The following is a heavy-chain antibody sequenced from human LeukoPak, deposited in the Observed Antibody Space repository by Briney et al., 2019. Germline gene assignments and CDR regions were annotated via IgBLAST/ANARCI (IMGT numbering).Heavy chain of an antibody. CDR2: IKSKTDGGTT. V-gene: IGHV3-15*01. CDR3: NRQQLVFDC. CDR1: GFTFSNAW. D-gene: IGHD6-13*01. J-gene: IGHJ4*02. Sequence: GGSLRLSCTASGFTFSNAWMSWVRQAPGKGLEWVGHIKSKTDGGTTDYAAPVKGRFTISRDDSRNTLYLHMNSLKAEDTAVYYCNRQQLVFDCWGQGALVTVSS.